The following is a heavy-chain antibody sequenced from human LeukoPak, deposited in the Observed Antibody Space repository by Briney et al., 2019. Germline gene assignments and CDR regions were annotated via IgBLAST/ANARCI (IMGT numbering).Heavy chain of an antibody. J-gene: IGHJ5*02. V-gene: IGHV3-74*01. CDR1: GFTFSSYW. Sequence: GGSLRLSCAASGFTFSSYWMHWVRQAPGKGLVWVSRINSDGSSRTYADSVKGRLTISRDNAKNTLYLQMNSLRAEDPAVYYCAREGLTSYGYDNWFDPWGQGTLVTVSS. D-gene: IGHD5-18*01. CDR2: INSDGSSR. CDR3: AREGLTSYGYDNWFDP.